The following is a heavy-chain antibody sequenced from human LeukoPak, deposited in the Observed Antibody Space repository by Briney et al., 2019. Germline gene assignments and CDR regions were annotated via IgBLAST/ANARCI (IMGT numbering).Heavy chain of an antibody. D-gene: IGHD3-16*01. V-gene: IGHV3-23*01. J-gene: IGHJ4*02. CDR1: GFIFSTYA. CDR3: VKVGGGFYDY. CDR2: ISAGGDNA. Sequence: GGSLRLSCAASGFIFSTYAMNWVRQAPGRGLEWVSGISAGGDNAHYADSVKGRFTISRDNSKNTLYLQMSSLRAEDTAVYYCVKVGGGFYDYWGQGTLVTVSS.